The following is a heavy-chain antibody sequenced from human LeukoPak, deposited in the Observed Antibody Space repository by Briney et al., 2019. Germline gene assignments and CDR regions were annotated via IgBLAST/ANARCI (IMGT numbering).Heavy chain of an antibody. J-gene: IGHJ4*02. V-gene: IGHV3-23*01. CDR3: AKHRSGTYYEAFDY. CDR2: ISLSGDET. D-gene: IGHD3-10*01. CDR1: GFAFTSYV. Sequence: QPGGSLRLYCAASGFAFTSYVMSWVRQAPGRGLEWVSGISLSGDETYYADSVKGGFTISRDNTKNTLYLQVNSLRAEDTAVYYCAKHRSGTYYEAFDYWGRGTLVTVSS.